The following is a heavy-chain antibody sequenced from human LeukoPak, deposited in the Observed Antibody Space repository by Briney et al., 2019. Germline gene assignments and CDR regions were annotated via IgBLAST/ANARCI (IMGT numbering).Heavy chain of an antibody. D-gene: IGHD5-18*01. CDR1: GFTFNSYG. CDR3: AKEKLPSGYSFLTDY. CDR2: ISYDGPNK. J-gene: IGHJ4*02. Sequence: GRSLRLSCAASGFTFNSYGMHWVRQAPGKGLEWVAVISYDGPNKYYADSVKGRFTISGDDSKSTLYLRMNSLRPEDTAVYYCAKEKLPSGYSFLTDYWGQGTLVTVSS. V-gene: IGHV3-30*18.